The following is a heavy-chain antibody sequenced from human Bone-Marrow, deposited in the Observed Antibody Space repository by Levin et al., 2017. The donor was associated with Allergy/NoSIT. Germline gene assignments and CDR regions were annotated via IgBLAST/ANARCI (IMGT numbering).Heavy chain of an antibody. CDR2: VHYFETS. V-gene: IGHV4-59*11. J-gene: IGHJ2*01. CDR3: ARDRTRLILGGVTAPHWYFAL. CDR1: GASISRHY. Sequence: KPSETLSLTCNVSGASISRHYWTWIRQAPGKGLEWVGSVHYFETSYYNPSVESRVIISSDTSKNQLSLKLTSVTAADTAVYYCARDRTRLILGGVTAPHWYFALWGRGTLVSVAS. D-gene: IGHD3-16*01.